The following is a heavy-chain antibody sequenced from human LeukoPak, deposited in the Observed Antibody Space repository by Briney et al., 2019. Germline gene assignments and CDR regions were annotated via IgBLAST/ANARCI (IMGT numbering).Heavy chain of an antibody. V-gene: IGHV1-69*04. CDR3: ARDSYYYDSSGYYGGYYYGMDV. Sequence: GASVKVSCKASGGTFSSYAISWVRQAPGQGLEWMGRIIPILGIANYAQKFQGRVTITADKSTSTAYMELSSLRSEDTAVYYCARDSYYYDSSGYYGGYYYGMDVWGQGTTVTVSS. D-gene: IGHD3-22*01. J-gene: IGHJ6*02. CDR1: GGTFSSYA. CDR2: IIPILGIA.